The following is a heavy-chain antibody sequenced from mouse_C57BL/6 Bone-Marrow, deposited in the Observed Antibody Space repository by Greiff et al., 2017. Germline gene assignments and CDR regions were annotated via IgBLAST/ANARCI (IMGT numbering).Heavy chain of an antibody. CDR2: ISGGGGNT. CDR1: GFTFSSYT. J-gene: IGHJ1*03. Sequence: EVKLVESGGGLVKPGGSLKLSCAASGFTFSSYTMSWVRQTPEKRLQWVAAISGGGGNTYYPDSVKGRFTISSDNDKNIRYLQMSSLRSEDTALYYCSRQVTTVLATKYFDVWGTGTTVTVSS. V-gene: IGHV5-9*01. D-gene: IGHD1-1*01. CDR3: SRQVTTVLATKYFDV.